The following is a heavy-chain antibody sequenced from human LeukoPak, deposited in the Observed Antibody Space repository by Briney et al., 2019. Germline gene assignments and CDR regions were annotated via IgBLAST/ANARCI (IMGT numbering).Heavy chain of an antibody. V-gene: IGHV4-38-2*02. CDR1: GYSISSGYY. Sequence: SETLSLTCTVSGYSISSGYYWGWIRQPPGKGQEWIGSIYHSGSTYYNPSLKSRVTISVATSKNQFSLKLSSLTAADTAVYYCAGQYTVYDAFDYWGQGTLVAVSS. D-gene: IGHD5/OR15-5a*01. CDR3: AGQYTVYDAFDY. J-gene: IGHJ4*02. CDR2: IYHSGST.